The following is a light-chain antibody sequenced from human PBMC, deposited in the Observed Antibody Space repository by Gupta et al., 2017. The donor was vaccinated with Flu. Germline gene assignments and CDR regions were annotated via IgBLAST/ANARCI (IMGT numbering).Light chain of an antibody. CDR1: SSNIEKNY. CDR2: ETD. CDR3: GTWDNSLRAWV. Sequence: KVTISCSGSSSNIEKNYVSWYQQFPGTAPKLLSYETDKRPSGIPDRFSGSKSDSSATLDIIGLQTGDEADFYCGTWDNSLRAWVFGGGTTLTGL. V-gene: IGLV1-51*02. J-gene: IGLJ3*02.